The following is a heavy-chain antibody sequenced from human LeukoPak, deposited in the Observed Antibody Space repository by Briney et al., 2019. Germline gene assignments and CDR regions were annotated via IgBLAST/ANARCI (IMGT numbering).Heavy chain of an antibody. D-gene: IGHD3-16*02. Sequence: GGSLRLSCAASGFTFSDYYMSWIRQAPGKGLEWVSYISSSGSTIYYADSVKGRFTISRDNAKNSLYLQMNSLRAEDTAVYYCARDLNLDDYVWGSYRYPPPDAFDIWGQGTMVTVSS. V-gene: IGHV3-11*01. CDR3: ARDLNLDDYVWGSYRYPPPDAFDI. J-gene: IGHJ3*02. CDR2: ISSSGSTI. CDR1: GFTFSDYY.